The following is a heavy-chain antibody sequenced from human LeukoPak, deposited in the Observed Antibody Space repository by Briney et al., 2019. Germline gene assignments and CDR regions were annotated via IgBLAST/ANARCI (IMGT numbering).Heavy chain of an antibody. CDR1: GGSISFYY. CDR2: IYYSGST. V-gene: IGHV4-59*01. D-gene: IGHD5-12*01. Sequence: PSETLSLTCTVSGGSISFYYWSWIRQPPGKGLEWIGYIYYSGSTNYNPSLKSRVTISVDTSKNQFSLKLSSVTAADTAVYYCASSMATIARFDFWGQGTLVTVSS. J-gene: IGHJ4*02. CDR3: ASSMATIARFDF.